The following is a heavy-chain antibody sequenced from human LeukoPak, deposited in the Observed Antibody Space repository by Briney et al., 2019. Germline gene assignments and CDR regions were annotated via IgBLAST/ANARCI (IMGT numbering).Heavy chain of an antibody. Sequence: GGSLRLSCAASGFTFSSYSMNWVRQAPGKGLEWVSYISSSSSTIYYADSVKGRFSISRDNSKNTLYLQMDRLRAEDTAVYYCAKDQRPRGNYGYFDYWGQGTLVTVSS. J-gene: IGHJ4*02. CDR3: AKDQRPRGNYGYFDY. CDR2: ISSSSSTI. V-gene: IGHV3-48*01. D-gene: IGHD1-26*01. CDR1: GFTFSSYS.